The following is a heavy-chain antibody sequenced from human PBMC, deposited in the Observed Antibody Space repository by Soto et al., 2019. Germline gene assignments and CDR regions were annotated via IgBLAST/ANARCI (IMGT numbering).Heavy chain of an antibody. CDR1: GYTFTSYA. CDR2: INAGNGNT. J-gene: IGHJ4*02. CDR3: AKDATRSDGWYYFDY. D-gene: IGHD6-19*01. Sequence: ASVKVSCKASGYTFTSYAMHWVRQAPGQRLEWMGWINAGNGNTKYSQSFQDRVTFTRDTSASTIYMELSSLRSEDTAVYYCAKDATRSDGWYYFDYWGQGTLVTVSS. V-gene: IGHV1-3*01.